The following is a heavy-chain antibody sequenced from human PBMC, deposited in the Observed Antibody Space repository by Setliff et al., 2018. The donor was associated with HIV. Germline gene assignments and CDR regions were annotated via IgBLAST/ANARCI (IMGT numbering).Heavy chain of an antibody. J-gene: IGHJ6*02. CDR2: IIPIFNTA. CDR1: GGTFSSYS. Sequence: SVKVSCKASGGTFSSYSITWVRQAPGQGLEWMGGIIPIFNTANYAQKFQGRVTITADESTSTAYMELSNLGSEDTAVYYCARGSGGYCSGGSCYFGFGLALWGQGTTVTVSS. V-gene: IGHV1-69*13. CDR3: ARGSGGYCSGGSCYFGFGLAL. D-gene: IGHD2-15*01.